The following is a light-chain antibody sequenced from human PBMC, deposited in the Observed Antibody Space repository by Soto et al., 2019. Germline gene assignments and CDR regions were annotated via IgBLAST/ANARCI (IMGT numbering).Light chain of an antibody. Sequence: QSVLTQPPSVSAAPGQKVTISCSGSSSNIGNDYVSWFQQFPGAAPKLLIYHSHKRHSGVPDRFSGSTSGTSATLGITGLQTGDEAVYDCGAWDSSLTAGVFGGGTKVTVL. V-gene: IGLV1-51*01. CDR1: SSNIGNDY. CDR2: HSH. CDR3: GAWDSSLTAGV. J-gene: IGLJ3*02.